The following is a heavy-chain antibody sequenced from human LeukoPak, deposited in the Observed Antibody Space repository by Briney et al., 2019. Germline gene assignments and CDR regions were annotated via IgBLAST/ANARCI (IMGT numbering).Heavy chain of an antibody. J-gene: IGHJ5*02. V-gene: IGHV3-21*04. Sequence: PGGSLRLSCAGSGFTSSSYSMTWVRQAPGKGLEWVSSITRSSIYTYYADSVKGRFTISRDNAKNSLYLQMNSLRAEDTAVYYCAREVVVTAILNGDWFDPWGQGTLVTVSS. CDR2: ITRSSIYT. D-gene: IGHD2-21*02. CDR1: GFTSSSYS. CDR3: AREVVVTAILNGDWFDP.